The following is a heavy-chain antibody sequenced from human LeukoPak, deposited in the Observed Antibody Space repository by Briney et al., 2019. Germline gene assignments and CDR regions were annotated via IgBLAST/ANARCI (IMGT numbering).Heavy chain of an antibody. D-gene: IGHD3-22*01. V-gene: IGHV3-43*02. CDR1: GFTLSTYA. J-gene: IGHJ4*02. CDR2: ISGDGGST. Sequence: GGSLRLSCAASGFTLSTYAMHWVRQAPGKGLEWVSLISGDGGSTYYADSVKGRFTISRDNSKNSLYLQMNSLRTEDTALYYCAKVLGYYDSSGYYQEGGFDYWGQGTLVTVSS. CDR3: AKVLGYYDSSGYYQEGGFDY.